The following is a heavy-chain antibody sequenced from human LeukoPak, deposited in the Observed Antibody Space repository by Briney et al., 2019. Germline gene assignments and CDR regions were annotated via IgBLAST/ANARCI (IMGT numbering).Heavy chain of an antibody. D-gene: IGHD2-2*01. J-gene: IGHJ4*02. CDR2: ISSSSSYI. CDR3: VRNALSWDYFDY. V-gene: IGHV3-21*01. CDR1: GFTFSSYS. Sequence: GGSLRLSCAASGFTFSSYSMNWVRQAPGKGLEWASSISSSSSYIYYADSVKGRFTISRDNAKNSLYLQMNSLRAEDTAVYYCVRNALSWDYFDYWGQGTLVTVSS.